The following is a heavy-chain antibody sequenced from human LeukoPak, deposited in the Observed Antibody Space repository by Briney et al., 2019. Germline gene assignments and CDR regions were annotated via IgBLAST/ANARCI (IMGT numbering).Heavy chain of an antibody. CDR2: IYYSGST. CDR1: GGSISSGGYY. V-gene: IGHV4-31*03. J-gene: IGHJ6*02. CDR3: ARGNYYYYGMDV. Sequence: SETLSLTCTVSGGSISSGGYYWSWIRQHPGMGLEWIGYIYYSGSTYYNPSLKSRVTISVDTSKNQFSLKLSSVTAADTAVYYCARGNYYYYGMDVWGQGTTVTVSS.